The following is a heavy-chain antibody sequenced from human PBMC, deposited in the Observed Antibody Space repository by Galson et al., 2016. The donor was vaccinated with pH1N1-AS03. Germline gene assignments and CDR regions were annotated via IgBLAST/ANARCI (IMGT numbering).Heavy chain of an antibody. CDR1: GFSFEDYG. CDR2: INWLGGST. V-gene: IGHV3-20*04. J-gene: IGHJ4*02. Sequence: SLRLSCAASGFSFEDYGMSWVRQAPGKGLEWVSGINWLGGSTGYADSVKGRFTISRDNAKKSLYLQMNSLRVEDKAFYYCARDFYDSSGYFKAPFDYWGQGALVTVPS. CDR3: ARDFYDSSGYFKAPFDY. D-gene: IGHD3-22*01.